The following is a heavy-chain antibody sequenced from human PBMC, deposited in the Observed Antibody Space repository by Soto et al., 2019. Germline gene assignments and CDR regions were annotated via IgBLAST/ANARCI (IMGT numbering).Heavy chain of an antibody. Sequence: SETLSLTCTVSGGSISSGDYYWIWVRQPPWKGLEWIGQISHSGSTNYNPSLTSRVTISVDKSKNHFSLKLTSVTAADTAVYYCAARHFWSGPWTHTRLDYWGHGTLVTVSS. J-gene: IGHJ4*01. V-gene: IGHV4-39*07. CDR3: AARHFWSGPWTHTRLDY. CDR2: ISHSGST. CDR1: GGSISSGDYY. D-gene: IGHD3-3*02.